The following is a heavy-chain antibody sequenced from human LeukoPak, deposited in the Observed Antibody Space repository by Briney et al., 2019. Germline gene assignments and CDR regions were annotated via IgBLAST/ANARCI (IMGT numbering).Heavy chain of an antibody. D-gene: IGHD3/OR15-3a*01. J-gene: IGHJ5*02. V-gene: IGHV3-21*01. Sequence: GGSLRLSCAASGFTFSSYWMHWVRQAPGKGLEWVSSISSSSSYIYYADSVKGRFTISRDNAKNSLYLQMNSLRAEDTAVYYCARIKGTGSRGWFDPWGQGTLVTVSS. CDR3: ARIKGTGSRGWFDP. CDR2: ISSSSSYI. CDR1: GFTFSSYW.